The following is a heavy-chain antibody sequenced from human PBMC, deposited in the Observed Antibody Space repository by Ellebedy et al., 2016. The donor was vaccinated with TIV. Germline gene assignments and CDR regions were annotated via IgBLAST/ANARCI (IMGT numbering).Heavy chain of an antibody. CDR2: IYYSGST. CDR1: GGSISSSSYY. J-gene: IGHJ3*02. CDR3: ASICSSTSCYLGDAFDI. D-gene: IGHD2-2*01. Sequence: MPSETLSLTCTVSGGSISSSSYYRGWIRQPPGKGLEWIGSIYYSGSTYYNPSLKSRVTISVDTSKNQFSLKLSSVTAADTAVYYCASICSSTSCYLGDAFDIWGQGTMVTVSS. V-gene: IGHV4-39*01.